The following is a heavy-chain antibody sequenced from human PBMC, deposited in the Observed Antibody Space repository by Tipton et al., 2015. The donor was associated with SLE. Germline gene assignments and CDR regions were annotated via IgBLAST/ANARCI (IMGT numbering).Heavy chain of an antibody. Sequence: LSLTCTVSGGSISSYYWSWIRQPPGKGLEWIGYIYYSGSTNYNPSLKSRVTISVDTSKNQFSLKLSSVTAADTAVYYCARGGPSGSYYDGSTTFDYWGQGTLVTVSS. CDR3: ARGGPSGSYYDGSTTFDY. CDR1: GGSISSYY. CDR2: IYYSGST. D-gene: IGHD3-10*01. V-gene: IGHV4-59*01. J-gene: IGHJ4*02.